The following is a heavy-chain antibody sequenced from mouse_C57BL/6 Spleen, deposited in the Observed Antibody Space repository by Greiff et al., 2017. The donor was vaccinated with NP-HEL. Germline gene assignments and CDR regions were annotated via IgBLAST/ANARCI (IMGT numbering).Heavy chain of an antibody. CDR3: AREGGLRRSAWFAY. V-gene: IGHV1-18*01. CDR1: GYTFTDYN. J-gene: IGHJ3*01. CDR2: INPNNGGT. Sequence: VQLQQSGPELVKPGASVKIPCKASGYTFTDYNMDWVKQSHGKSLEWIGDINPNNGGTIYNQKFKGKATLTVDKSSSTAYMELRSLTSEDTAVYYCAREGGLRRSAWFAYWGQGTLVTVSA. D-gene: IGHD2-4*01.